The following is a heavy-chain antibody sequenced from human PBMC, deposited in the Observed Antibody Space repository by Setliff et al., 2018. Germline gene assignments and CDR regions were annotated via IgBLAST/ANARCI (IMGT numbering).Heavy chain of an antibody. CDR3: AKFSSVPGSRFFDY. V-gene: IGHV3-7*03. CDR2: IRQDGTNK. J-gene: IGHJ4*02. CDR1: GFTISNYW. D-gene: IGHD2-2*01. Sequence: GGSLRLSCVASGFTISNYWIAWVRQAPGKGLEWVADIRQDGTNKYYVDSVKGRFTISRDNAKNSLYLQMNSLRAEDTAIYSCAKFSSVPGSRFFDYWGQGALVTVSS.